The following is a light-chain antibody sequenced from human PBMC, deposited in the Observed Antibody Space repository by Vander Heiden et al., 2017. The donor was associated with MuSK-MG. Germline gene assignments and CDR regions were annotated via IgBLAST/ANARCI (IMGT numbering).Light chain of an antibody. Sequence: EIVLTQSPATLSLSPGERATLSCRASQSVSSYLAWYQQKPGQAPRLLIYDASNRATGIPARFSGSGSGTDFTLTISSLEPEDFAVYSCKQRSNWPPTFGQGTKVEIK. V-gene: IGKV3-11*01. CDR3: KQRSNWPPT. CDR1: QSVSSY. J-gene: IGKJ1*01. CDR2: DAS.